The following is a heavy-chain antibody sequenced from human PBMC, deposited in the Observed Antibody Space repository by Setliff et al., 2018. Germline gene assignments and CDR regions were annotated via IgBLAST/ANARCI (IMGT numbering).Heavy chain of an antibody. D-gene: IGHD2-2*01. J-gene: IGHJ4*02. Sequence: GESLRLSCAASGFPFSTYAMHWVRQPPGKRLEYVSAISKDGDRTYYADSVKGRFTISRDNSKNTLYLQMGSLRPEDMAVYYCATWTGKYHDYWGQGTLVTVSS. CDR1: GFPFSTYA. CDR3: ATWTGKYHDY. CDR2: ISKDGDRT. V-gene: IGHV3-64*02.